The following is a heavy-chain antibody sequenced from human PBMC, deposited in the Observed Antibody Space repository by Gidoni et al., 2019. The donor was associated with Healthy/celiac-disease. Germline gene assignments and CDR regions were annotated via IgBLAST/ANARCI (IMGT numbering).Heavy chain of an antibody. J-gene: IGHJ3*02. D-gene: IGHD2-2*02. Sequence: QVQLQQWGAGLLKPSETMSLTCAVYGGSFSGYYWSGIRQPPGKGLEWIGEGNHSGSTNYNPSLKSRVTISVDTSKNQFSLKLSSVTAADTAVYYCARNLPGAIGRDAFDIWGQGTMVTVSS. V-gene: IGHV4-34*01. CDR1: GGSFSGYY. CDR2: GNHSGST. CDR3: ARNLPGAIGRDAFDI.